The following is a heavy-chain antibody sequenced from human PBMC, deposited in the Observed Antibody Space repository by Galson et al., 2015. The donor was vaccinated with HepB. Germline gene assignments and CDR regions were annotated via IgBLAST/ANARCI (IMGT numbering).Heavy chain of an antibody. J-gene: IGHJ4*02. V-gene: IGHV3-23*01. CDR1: GFRFNNYA. CDR2: MSGSGGST. D-gene: IGHD3-22*01. CDR3: AKSPYYASNGYYSFDY. Sequence: SLRLSCAASGFRFNNYAMSWVRRAPGKGLEWVSGMSGSGGSTYYVDSVKGRFTISRDNSKNTLWPQMNSLRVEDTAVYYCAKSPYYASNGYYSFDYWGRGTLVTVSS.